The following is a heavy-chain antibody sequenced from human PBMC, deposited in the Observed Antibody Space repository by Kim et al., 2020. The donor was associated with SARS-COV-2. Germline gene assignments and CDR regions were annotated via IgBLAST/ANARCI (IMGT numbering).Heavy chain of an antibody. CDR3: AREGEVAIAHVLYYYYYGMDV. CDR1: GFTFSSYW. V-gene: IGHV3-7*01. Sequence: GGSLRLSCAASGFTFSSYWMSWVRQAPGKGLEWVANIKQDGSEKYYVDSVKGRFTISRDNAKNSLYLQMNSLRAEDTAVYYCAREGEVAIAHVLYYYYYGMDVWGQATTVTVSS. CDR2: IKQDGSEK. D-gene: IGHD5-12*01. J-gene: IGHJ6*02.